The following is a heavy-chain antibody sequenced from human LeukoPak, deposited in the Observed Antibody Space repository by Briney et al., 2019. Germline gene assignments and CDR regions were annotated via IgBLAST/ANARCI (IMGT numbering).Heavy chain of an antibody. CDR1: GFTFDDYA. CDR3: AKDAKTGDSGYFFDY. D-gene: IGHD5-12*01. J-gene: IGHJ4*02. V-gene: IGHV3-9*01. CDR2: ISWNSGSI. Sequence: PGRSLRLSCAASGFTFDDYAMHWVRQAPGKGLEWVSGISWNSGSIGYADSVKGRFTISRDNAKNSLYLQMNSLRAEDTALYYCAKDAKTGDSGYFFDYWGQGTLVTVSS.